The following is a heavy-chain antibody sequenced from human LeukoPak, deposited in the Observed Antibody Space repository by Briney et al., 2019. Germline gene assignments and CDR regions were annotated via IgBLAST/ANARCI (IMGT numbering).Heavy chain of an antibody. CDR2: ISSSSSYI. CDR3: TRGVAAAGRPLGY. J-gene: IGHJ4*02. Sequence: GGSLRLSCAASGFTFSSYSMNWVRQAPGKGLEWVSSISSSSSYIYYADSVKGRFTISRDNAKNSLYLQMNSLRAEDTAVYYCTRGVAAAGRPLGYWGQGTLVTVSS. V-gene: IGHV3-21*03. D-gene: IGHD6-13*01. CDR1: GFTFSSYS.